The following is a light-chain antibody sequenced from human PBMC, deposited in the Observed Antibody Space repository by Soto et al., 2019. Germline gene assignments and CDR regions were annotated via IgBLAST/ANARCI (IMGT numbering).Light chain of an antibody. V-gene: IGKV1-9*01. Sequence: IQLTQSPSFLSASVCDRVTITCRASQNINSYLGWYQQKPGKAPKLLIYAASTLESGVPSRFSGSGSGTEFTLTISSLQPEDFATYYCQQVHSFPLTFGPGTKVDIK. CDR2: AAS. CDR3: QQVHSFPLT. CDR1: QNINSY. J-gene: IGKJ3*01.